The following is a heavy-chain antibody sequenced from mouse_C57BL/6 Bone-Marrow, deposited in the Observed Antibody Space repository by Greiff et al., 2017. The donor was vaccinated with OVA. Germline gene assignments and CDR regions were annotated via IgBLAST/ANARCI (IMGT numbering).Heavy chain of an antibody. CDR2: IYPGDGDT. CDR1: GYAFSSSW. Sequence: QVQLQQSGPELVKPGASVKISCKASGYAFSSSWMNWVKQRPGKGLEWIGRIYPGDGDTNYNGKFKGKATLTADKSSSTAYMQLSSLTSEDSAVYFCASYYYGSSYRAYWGQGTLVTVSA. V-gene: IGHV1-82*01. J-gene: IGHJ3*01. CDR3: ASYYYGSSYRAY. D-gene: IGHD1-1*01.